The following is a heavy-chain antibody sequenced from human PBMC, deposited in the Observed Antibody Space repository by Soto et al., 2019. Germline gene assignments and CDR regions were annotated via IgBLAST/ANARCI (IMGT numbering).Heavy chain of an antibody. V-gene: IGHV4-4*02. CDR2: IYRTGST. J-gene: IGHJ4*02. CDR1: GGSFTSNDW. Sequence: SETLSLTCAVSGGSFTSNDWCTCVRQPPGQGLEWIGEIYRTGSTNYNPSLKSRVTISLDKSEKQISLKVTSLTAADTAVYYCASRDPGTSVDYWGQGTLVTVS. CDR3: ASRDPGTSVDY. D-gene: IGHD1-7*01.